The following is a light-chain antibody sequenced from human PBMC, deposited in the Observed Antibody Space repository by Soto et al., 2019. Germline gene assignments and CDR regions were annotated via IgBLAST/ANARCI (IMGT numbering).Light chain of an antibody. CDR1: SSDVGGYNY. Sequence: QSVLTQPPSASGSPGQSVTISCTGTSSDVGGYNYVSWYQQHPGKAPKLMIYEVNKRPSGVPDRFSGSKSGNTASLTISGLQAEDEAYYYCSSYTSSSTPYVFGTGTKVTVL. CDR2: EVN. J-gene: IGLJ1*01. CDR3: SSYTSSSTPYV. V-gene: IGLV2-8*01.